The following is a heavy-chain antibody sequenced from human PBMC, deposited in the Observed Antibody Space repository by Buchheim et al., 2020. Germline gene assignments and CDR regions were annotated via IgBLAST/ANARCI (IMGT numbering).Heavy chain of an antibody. V-gene: IGHV3-30*18. CDR3: AKWGSGSYYVAPEGYGMDV. J-gene: IGHJ6*02. CDR2: ISYDGNNK. CDR1: GFTFSSYA. D-gene: IGHD1-26*01. Sequence: QVQLVESGGGVVQPGRSLRLSCAASGFTFSSYAMHWVRQAPGKGLEWVAVISYDGNNKYYPDSVKGRFTISRDNFTNTLYLQVNSLRVEDTAVYYCAKWGSGSYYVAPEGYGMDVWGQGTT.